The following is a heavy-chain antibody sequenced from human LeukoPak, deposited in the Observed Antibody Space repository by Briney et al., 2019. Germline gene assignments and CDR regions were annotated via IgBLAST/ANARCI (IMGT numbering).Heavy chain of an antibody. J-gene: IGHJ3*02. CDR3: AREINPTPDTFDI. V-gene: IGHV3-48*03. D-gene: IGHD2-15*01. CDR1: GFNFGSHE. CDR2: IGGSGSPT. Sequence: HPGGSLRLSCVVSGFNFGSHEMSWVRQAPGKGLEWVSYIGGSGSPTHYADSVKGRFTVSRDNAKNSLYLQLNNLRAEDTAVYYCAREINPTPDTFDIWGQGTVVTVSS.